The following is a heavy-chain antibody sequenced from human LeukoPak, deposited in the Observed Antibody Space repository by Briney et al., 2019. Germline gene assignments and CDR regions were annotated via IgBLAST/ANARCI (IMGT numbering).Heavy chain of an antibody. CDR1: GSSFTNYW. Sequence: GASLQISCKGSGSSFTNYWIGWVRQVPGKGLEWMGIIYPIDSDTRYSPSFRGQVTFSADKSISTASLQWSSLKASDTAMYYCARPSAYGEDAFDVWGQRTMVTVSS. J-gene: IGHJ3*01. CDR3: ARPSAYGEDAFDV. D-gene: IGHD2-21*01. V-gene: IGHV5-51*01. CDR2: IYPIDSDT.